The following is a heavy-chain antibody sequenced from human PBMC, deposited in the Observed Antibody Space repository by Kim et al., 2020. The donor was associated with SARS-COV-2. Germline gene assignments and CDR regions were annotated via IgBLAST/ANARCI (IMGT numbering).Heavy chain of an antibody. CDR1: GFAFNNAW. V-gene: IGHV3-15*01. Sequence: GGSLRLSCAASGFAFNNAWMSWVLQAPWKGLEWVGRVKSKTDGGTTDYTAPVKGRFTISRDDSKNTLYLQMNSLKTEDTAVYYCTTDRFNWGQGTLVTVSS. CDR3: TTDRFN. J-gene: IGHJ4*02. CDR2: VKSKTDGGTT. D-gene: IGHD3-10*01.